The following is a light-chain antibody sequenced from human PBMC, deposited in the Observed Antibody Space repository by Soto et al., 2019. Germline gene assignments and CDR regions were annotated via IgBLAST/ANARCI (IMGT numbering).Light chain of an antibody. CDR2: DAS. CDR1: QSVSRSY. V-gene: IGKV3-20*01. Sequence: EIVLAQSPGTLSLSPGERATLSCRASQSVSRSYLAWYQQKPGQAPRLLIYDASSRATGIPDRFSGSGSGTDFTLTISRLEPEDFAVYYCHQYGSSPRTFGQGTKVEV. J-gene: IGKJ1*01. CDR3: HQYGSSPRT.